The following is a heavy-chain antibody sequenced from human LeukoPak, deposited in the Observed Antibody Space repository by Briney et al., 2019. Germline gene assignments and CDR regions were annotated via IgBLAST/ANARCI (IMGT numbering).Heavy chain of an antibody. J-gene: IGHJ4*02. Sequence: PGGSLRLSCEASGFAFNIYTMNWVRQAPGKGLEWVSIINYNGGYTYYADSVKGRFTISRDSSKNTVYLQMNSLRAEDTAVYYCAKRLPSYYFDYWGQGTLVTVSS. D-gene: IGHD4-11*01. CDR2: INYNGGYT. V-gene: IGHV3-23*01. CDR1: GFAFNIYT. CDR3: AKRLPSYYFDY.